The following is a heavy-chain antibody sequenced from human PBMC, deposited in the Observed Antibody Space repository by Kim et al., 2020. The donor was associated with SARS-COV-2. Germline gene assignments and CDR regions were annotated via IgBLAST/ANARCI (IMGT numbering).Heavy chain of an antibody. V-gene: IGHV3-9*01. Sequence: GGSLRLSCAASGFTFDDYAMHWVRQAPGKGLEWVSGISWNSGSIGYADSVKGRFTISRDNAKNSLYLQMNSLRAEDTALYYCAKEWSVGGYCTGGVCYTCAFDIWGQGTMVTVSS. J-gene: IGHJ3*02. CDR1: GFTFDDYA. CDR3: AKEWSVGGYCTGGVCYTCAFDI. D-gene: IGHD2-8*02. CDR2: ISWNSGSI.